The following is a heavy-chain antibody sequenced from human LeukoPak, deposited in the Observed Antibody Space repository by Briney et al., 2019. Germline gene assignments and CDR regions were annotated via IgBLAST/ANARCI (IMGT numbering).Heavy chain of an antibody. V-gene: IGHV4-59*12. Sequence: SETLPLTCTVSGVSISSDYWAWIRQTPGKGLEWIGYIYYSGSTNYNPSLKSRVTISVDTSKNQFSLKLSSVTAANTAVYYCARAPGVLRYFDWPLTFDYWGQGTLVTVSS. D-gene: IGHD3-9*01. CDR1: GVSISSDY. CDR3: ARAPGVLRYFDWPLTFDY. J-gene: IGHJ4*02. CDR2: IYYSGST.